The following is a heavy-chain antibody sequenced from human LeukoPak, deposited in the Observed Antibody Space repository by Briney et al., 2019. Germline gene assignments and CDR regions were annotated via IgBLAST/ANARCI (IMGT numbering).Heavy chain of an antibody. J-gene: IGHJ4*02. V-gene: IGHV4-61*02. D-gene: IGHD1-26*01. CDR3: ARDLSSLVGAPGY. Sequence: PSETLSLTCTVSGGSISSGSYYWSWIRQPAGKGLEWIGRIYTSGSTNYNPSLKSRVTISVDTSKNQFSLKLSSVTAADTAVYYCARDLSSLVGAPGYWGQGTLVTVSS. CDR2: IYTSGST. CDR1: GGSISSGSYY.